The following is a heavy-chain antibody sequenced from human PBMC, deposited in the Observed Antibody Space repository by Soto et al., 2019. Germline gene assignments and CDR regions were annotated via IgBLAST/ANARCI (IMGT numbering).Heavy chain of an antibody. CDR1: DGSISTYY. CDR3: ARRGSGGSWYYMDV. J-gene: IGHJ6*03. V-gene: IGHV4-59*08. Sequence: SETLSLTCIVSDGSISTYYWSRIRQPPGKGLEWIGYIYYSGSTNYNPSLKSRVTISVDRSKNQFSLKMSSVTAADTAVYYCARRGSGGSWYYMDVWGKGTTVTVSS. D-gene: IGHD2-15*01. CDR2: IYYSGST.